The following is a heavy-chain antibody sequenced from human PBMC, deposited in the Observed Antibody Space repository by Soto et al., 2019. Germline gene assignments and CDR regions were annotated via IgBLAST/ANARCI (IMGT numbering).Heavy chain of an antibody. CDR1: GFSLSTSGVV. Sequence: QITLKESGPALVKPTQTLTLTCTFSGFSLSTSGVVVGWIRQPPGKALEWLALIYWDDDKRYSPSLKSRLTITKDTSKNQVFLTTTNMDPVDTATYYSAHSHCSGGGCYSEFDYWGQGSLVTVSS. D-gene: IGHD2-15*01. J-gene: IGHJ4*02. CDR3: AHSHCSGGGCYSEFDY. V-gene: IGHV2-5*02. CDR2: IYWDDDK.